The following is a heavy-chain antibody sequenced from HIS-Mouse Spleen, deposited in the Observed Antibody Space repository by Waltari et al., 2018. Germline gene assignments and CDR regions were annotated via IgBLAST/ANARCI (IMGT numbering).Heavy chain of an antibody. Sequence: QVQLVQSGAEVKKPGASVKVSCKASGYTFTGYYMHWVRQAPGQGLEVMERTNPNSGGTKNGRKVQGRVTMTSDTSISTAYMERSRLRSDDTAVYYCARGSSGWFDAFDIWGQGTMVTVSS. CDR2: TNPNSGGT. CDR1: GYTFTGYY. D-gene: IGHD6-19*01. CDR3: ARGSSGWFDAFDI. V-gene: IGHV1-2*06. J-gene: IGHJ3*02.